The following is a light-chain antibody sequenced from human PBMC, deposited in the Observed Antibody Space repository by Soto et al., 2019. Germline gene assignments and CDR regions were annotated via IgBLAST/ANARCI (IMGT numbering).Light chain of an antibody. CDR2: LGS. Sequence: DIVLTQSPLSLPVTPGESASISCRSSQSLLHSSGNNFLDWYLQKPGQSPQLLIYLGSQRASGVLDKFSGSVSGADFTLKISKVEADYVGIYYSMQALQTPSTFGQGTKLEL. J-gene: IGKJ2*01. CDR3: MQALQTPST. V-gene: IGKV2-28*01. CDR1: QSLLHSSGNNF.